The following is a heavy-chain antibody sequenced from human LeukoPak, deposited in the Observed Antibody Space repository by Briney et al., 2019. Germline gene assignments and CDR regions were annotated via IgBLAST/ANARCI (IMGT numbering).Heavy chain of an antibody. CDR1: GFTFDDYA. CDR3: AKDMSSSWYSALFDY. CDR2: ISWNSGSI. V-gene: IGHV3-9*03. J-gene: IGHJ4*02. D-gene: IGHD6-13*01. Sequence: PGGSLRLSCAASGFTFDDYAKHWVRQAPGKGLEWVSGISWNSGSIGYADPVKGRFTISRDNAKNSLYLQMNSLRAEDMALYYCAKDMSSSWYSALFDYWGQGTLVTVSS.